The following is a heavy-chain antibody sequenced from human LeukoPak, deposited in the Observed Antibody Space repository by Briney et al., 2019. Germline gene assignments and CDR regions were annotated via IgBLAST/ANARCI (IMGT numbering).Heavy chain of an antibody. D-gene: IGHD6-13*01. V-gene: IGHV3-23*01. J-gene: IGHJ4*02. CDR3: AKDYSNIPAPANPLFDY. CDR1: GFTFSSYA. CDR2: ITGSGDTT. Sequence: PGGSLRLSCAASGFTFSSYAMSWVRQAPGKGLEWVSGITGSGDTTFYADSVKGRFTISRDNSDNTLYLQMNSLRAEDTALYCCAKDYSNIPAPANPLFDYWGQGTLVTVSS.